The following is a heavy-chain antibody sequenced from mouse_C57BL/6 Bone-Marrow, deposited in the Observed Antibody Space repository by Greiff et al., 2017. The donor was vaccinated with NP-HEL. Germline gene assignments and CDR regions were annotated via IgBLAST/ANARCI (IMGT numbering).Heavy chain of an antibody. CDR3: ARVNWDLVFAY. D-gene: IGHD4-1*01. V-gene: IGHV1-42*01. CDR1: GYSFTGYY. CDR2: INPSTGGT. Sequence: VQLQQSGRELVKPGASVKISCKASGYSFTGYYMNWVKQSPEKSLEWIGEINPSTGGTTYNQKFKAKATLTVDKSSSTAYMQLKSLTSEDSAVYYCARVNWDLVFAYWGQGTLVTVSA. J-gene: IGHJ3*01.